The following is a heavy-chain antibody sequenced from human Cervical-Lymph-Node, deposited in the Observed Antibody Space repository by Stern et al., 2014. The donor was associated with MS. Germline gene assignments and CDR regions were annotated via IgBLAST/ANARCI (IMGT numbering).Heavy chain of an antibody. V-gene: IGHV4-59*08. CDR1: GDSISSYY. Sequence: QLQLQESGPGLVKPSETLSLTCTVSGDSISSYYWSWIRQPPGKGLEWIGPVSYSGTTYYNPSLTGRVTISVDPSKTQFSLELNSGTAADTAVYYCARLSTVVDYWGQGTLVTVSS. D-gene: IGHD4-23*01. CDR3: ARLSTVVDY. CDR2: VSYSGTT. J-gene: IGHJ4*02.